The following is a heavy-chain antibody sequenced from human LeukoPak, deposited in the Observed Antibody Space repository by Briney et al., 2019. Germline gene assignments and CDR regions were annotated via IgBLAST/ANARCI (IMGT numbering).Heavy chain of an antibody. J-gene: IGHJ6*02. CDR2: ISYDGSNK. CDR3: AKDMADIVVARDGYYGMDV. CDR1: GFTFSSYG. Sequence: GGSLRLSCAASGFTFSSYGMHWVRQAPGKGLEWVAVISYDGSNKYYADSVKGRFTISRDNSKNTLYLQMNSLRAEDTAVYYCAKDMADIVVARDGYYGMDVWGQGTTVTVSS. V-gene: IGHV3-30*18. D-gene: IGHD2-2*01.